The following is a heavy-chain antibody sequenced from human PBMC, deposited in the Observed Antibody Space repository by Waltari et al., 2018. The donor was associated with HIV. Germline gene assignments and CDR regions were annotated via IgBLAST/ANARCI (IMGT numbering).Heavy chain of an antibody. D-gene: IGHD3-22*01. Sequence: EVQLLESGGGLVQPGGSLRLSCAASGFTFSSYAMSWVRQAPGKGLEWVSGISGSGANTYYTDSVKGRFTISRDNSKNTLYLQMNSLRAEDTAVYYCAKDLGGFTMILVDALYFDYWGQGTLVTVSS. J-gene: IGHJ4*02. CDR3: AKDLGGFTMILVDALYFDY. V-gene: IGHV3-23*01. CDR2: ISGSGANT. CDR1: GFTFSSYA.